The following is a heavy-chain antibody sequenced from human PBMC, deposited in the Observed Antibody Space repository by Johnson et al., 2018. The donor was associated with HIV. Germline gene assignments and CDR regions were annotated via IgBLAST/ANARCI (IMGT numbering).Heavy chain of an antibody. CDR3: AKDQYGSSGLYAFDI. CDR1: GFTFSSYG. D-gene: IGHD3-10*01. V-gene: IGHV3-33*06. J-gene: IGHJ3*02. CDR2: IWFDGSNK. Sequence: QVQLVESGGGVVQPGRSLRLSCAASGFTFSSYGMHWVRQAPGKGLEWVAVIWFDGSNKYYADSVKGLFTISRDNSKNTLYLQMNSLRAEDTAVYYCAKDQYGSSGLYAFDIWGQGTMVTVSS.